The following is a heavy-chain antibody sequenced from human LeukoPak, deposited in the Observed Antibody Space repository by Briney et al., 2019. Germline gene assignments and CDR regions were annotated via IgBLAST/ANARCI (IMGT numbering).Heavy chain of an antibody. CDR3: ARPYYYGSGSYYFDY. D-gene: IGHD3-10*01. J-gene: IGHJ4*02. CDR1: GYSFTSYW. CDR2: IYPGDSDT. Sequence: GESLKISCKGSGYSFTSYWIGWVRQMPGKGLEWMGIIYPGDSDTRYSPSFQGQVTISVDKSISTAYLQWSSLKASDTAMYYCARPYYYGSGSYYFDYWGQGTLVTVSS. V-gene: IGHV5-51*01.